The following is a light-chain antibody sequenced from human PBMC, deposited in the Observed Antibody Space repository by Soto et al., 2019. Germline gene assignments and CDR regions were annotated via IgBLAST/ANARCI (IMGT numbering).Light chain of an antibody. Sequence: DIQMTQSPSTLSASVGDRVTTTCRASQSISSWLAWYQQKPGKAPKLLIYKASSLERGVPPRFSGSTSGAESTLTITGLQPDDLGTYYCQHTTDFTFGQGTKVDIK. V-gene: IGKV1-5*03. CDR1: QSISSW. CDR3: QHTTDFT. CDR2: KAS. J-gene: IGKJ2*01.